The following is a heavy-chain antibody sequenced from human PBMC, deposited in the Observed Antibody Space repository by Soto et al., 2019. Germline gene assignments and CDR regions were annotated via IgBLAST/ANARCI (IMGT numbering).Heavy chain of an antibody. V-gene: IGHV3-23*01. CDR1: GFTFSSYT. CDR2: ISGSGSST. D-gene: IGHD7-27*01. J-gene: IGHJ4*02. CDR3: AKAWGIEY. Sequence: GGPLRLSCAASGFTFSSYTMSWVRQAPGKGLEWVSTISGSGSSTYSADSVKGRFTMSRDNSKNTLYLQMNSLRVEDTAIYYCAKAWGIEYWGQGTRVTVSS.